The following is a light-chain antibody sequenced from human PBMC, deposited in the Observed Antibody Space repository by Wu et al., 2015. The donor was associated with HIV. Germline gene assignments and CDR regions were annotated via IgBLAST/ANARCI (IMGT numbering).Light chain of an antibody. Sequence: DIQMTQSPSTLSASVGDRVTITCRASQSISSWLAWYQHKPGKAPKLLIYQASSLKSGVPSRFSGSGSGTEFTLTISSLQPDDFATYYCQQYNSYPVTFGQGTKVEIK. CDR1: QSISSW. CDR3: QQYNSYPVT. V-gene: IGKV1-5*03. J-gene: IGKJ1*01. CDR2: QAS.